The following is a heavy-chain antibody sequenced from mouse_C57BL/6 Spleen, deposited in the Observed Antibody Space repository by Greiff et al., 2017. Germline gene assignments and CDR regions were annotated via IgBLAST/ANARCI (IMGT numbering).Heavy chain of an antibody. CDR1: GFNIKDDY. Sequence: EVQLQQSGAELVRPGASVKLSCTASGFNIKDDYMHWVKQRPEQGLEWIGWIDPENGDTEYASKFQGKATITADTSSNTAYLQLSSLTSEDTAVYYCPTCRLGHFDYWGQGTTLTVSS. CDR2: IDPENGDT. J-gene: IGHJ2*01. CDR3: PTCRLGHFDY. D-gene: IGHD1-2*01. V-gene: IGHV14-4*01.